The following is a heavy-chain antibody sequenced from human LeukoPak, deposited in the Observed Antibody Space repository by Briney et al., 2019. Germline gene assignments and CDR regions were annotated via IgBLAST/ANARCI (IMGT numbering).Heavy chain of an antibody. CDR3: QPLSYVSN. D-gene: IGHD3-22*01. V-gene: IGHV3-74*01. CDR1: GFAFSSRL. Sequence: GGSLRLSCAVSGFAFSSRLMHWVRQAPGKGLVWVALIKDDGTTNYADSVRGRFTASRDDAKNTVYLQVSSLRADDTAVYYCQPLSYVSNWGQGTLVTVSA. J-gene: IGHJ4*02. CDR2: IKDDGTT.